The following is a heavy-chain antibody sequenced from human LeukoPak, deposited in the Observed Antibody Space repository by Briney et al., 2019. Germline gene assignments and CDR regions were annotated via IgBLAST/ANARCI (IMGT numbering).Heavy chain of an antibody. CDR2: TTAYSGNT. CDR1: GYTFTSYA. CDR3: ARDMRQSGYWGQNYYMDV. Sequence: ASVKVSCKASGYTFTSYAISWVRQAPGQGLEWMGWTTAYSGNTNYAQRLQGRVTMTTDTSTSTAYMELRSLRSDDTAVYYCARDMRQSGYWGQNYYMDVWGTGTTVTVSS. J-gene: IGHJ6*03. D-gene: IGHD5-12*01. V-gene: IGHV1-18*01.